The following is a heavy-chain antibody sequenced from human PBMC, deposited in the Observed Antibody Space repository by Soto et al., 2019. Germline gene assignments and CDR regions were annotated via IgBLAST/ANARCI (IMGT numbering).Heavy chain of an antibody. V-gene: IGHV3-15*01. D-gene: IGHD3-16*02. J-gene: IGHJ4*02. CDR1: GFTFSNAW. Sequence: GGSLRLSCAASGFTFSNAWMSWVRQAPGKGLEWVGRIKSKTDGGTTDYAAPVKGRFTISRDDSKNTLYLQMNSLKTEDTAVYYCTTYSTYYDYIWGSYRPYYFDYWGQGTLVTVSS. CDR2: IKSKTDGGTT. CDR3: TTYSTYYDYIWGSYRPYYFDY.